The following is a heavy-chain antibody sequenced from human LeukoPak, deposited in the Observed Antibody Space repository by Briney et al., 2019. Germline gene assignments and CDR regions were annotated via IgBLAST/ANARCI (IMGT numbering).Heavy chain of an antibody. D-gene: IGHD1-20*01. CDR1: GFTFSGYA. V-gene: IGHV3-23*01. Sequence: GGSLRLSCAASGFTFSGYAMSWVRQAPGKGLEWVSGISCSGGNTYYADSVKGRFTISRDNSNNTLYLQMNSLRAEDTALYYCAKAYNWRSEYPGATAYWGQGTLVTVSS. CDR3: AKAYNWRSEYPGATAY. J-gene: IGHJ4*02. CDR2: ISCSGGNT.